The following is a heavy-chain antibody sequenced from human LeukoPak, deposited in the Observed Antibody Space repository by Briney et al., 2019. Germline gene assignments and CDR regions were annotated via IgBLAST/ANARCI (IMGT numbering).Heavy chain of an antibody. J-gene: IGHJ5*02. CDR3: ARANYDSSGYSAYNWFDP. V-gene: IGHV1-8*03. Sequence: GASVKVSCTASGYTFTSYDINWVRQATGQGLEWMGWMNPNSGNTGYAQKFQGRVTITRNTSISTAYMELSSLRSEDTAVYYCARANYDSSGYSAYNWFDPWGQGTLVTVSS. CDR1: GYTFTSYD. CDR2: MNPNSGNT. D-gene: IGHD3-22*01.